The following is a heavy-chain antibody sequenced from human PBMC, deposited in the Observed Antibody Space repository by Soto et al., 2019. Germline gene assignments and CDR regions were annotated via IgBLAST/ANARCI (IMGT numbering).Heavy chain of an antibody. CDR3: AKDSSSSPFDY. Sequence: PGGSLRLSGAVSGFTFSGYSMNWVRQAPGKGLEWISAISGSGGSTYYADSVKGRFTISRDNSKNTLYLQMNSLRAEDTAVYYCAKDSSSSPFDYWGQGTLVTVSS. CDR2: ISGSGGST. J-gene: IGHJ4*02. V-gene: IGHV3-23*01. CDR1: GFTFSGYS. D-gene: IGHD6-13*01.